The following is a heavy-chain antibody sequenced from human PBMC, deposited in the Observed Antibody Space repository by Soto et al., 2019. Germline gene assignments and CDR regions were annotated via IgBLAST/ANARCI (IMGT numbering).Heavy chain of an antibody. V-gene: IGHV3-15*01. J-gene: IGHJ5*02. Sequence: GGSLRLSCAASGFTFSNAWMSWVRQAPGKGLEWVGRFKSKTDGGTTDYAATVKGRFTISRDDSKNTLYLQMNSLKTEDAAVYYCTPDRSAWWYNWFGPWGQGTLGTVSS. CDR3: TPDRSAWWYNWFGP. D-gene: IGHD2-15*01. CDR2: FKSKTDGGTT. CDR1: GFTFSNAW.